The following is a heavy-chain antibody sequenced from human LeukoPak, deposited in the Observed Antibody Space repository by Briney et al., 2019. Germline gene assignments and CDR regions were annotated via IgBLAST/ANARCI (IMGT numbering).Heavy chain of an antibody. CDR2: ISGSGDKT. V-gene: IGHV3-23*01. D-gene: IGHD4/OR15-4a*01. CDR1: GFTFTNYA. CDR3: VRDSDYLDY. J-gene: IGHJ4*02. Sequence: GGSLRLSCAASGFTFTNYAMSWVRQAPGKGLEWVSTISGSGDKTYYADSVKGRFTISRHNSNNTLYLQMNSLRVEDTAMYYCVRDSDYLDYWGQGTLVTVSS.